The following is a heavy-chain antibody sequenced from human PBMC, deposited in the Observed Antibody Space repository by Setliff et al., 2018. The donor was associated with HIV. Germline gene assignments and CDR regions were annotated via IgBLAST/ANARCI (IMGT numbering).Heavy chain of an antibody. CDR3: ARKAADVSGGGMDV. CDR2: IHPSGET. Sequence: SETLSLTCTVSGGSISNSRYYWSWIRQPPGKNPEYIGYIHPSGETYYSPSLMSRLTISLDTANNRFSLRLTSATAADTAIYYCARKAADVSGGGMDVWGQGTTGTVSS. D-gene: IGHD2-15*01. J-gene: IGHJ6*02. CDR1: GGSISNSRYY. V-gene: IGHV4-61*01.